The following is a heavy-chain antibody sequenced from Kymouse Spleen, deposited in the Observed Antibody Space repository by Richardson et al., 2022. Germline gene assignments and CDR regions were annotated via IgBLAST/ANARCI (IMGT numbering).Heavy chain of an antibody. CDR1: GFTFSDYY. D-gene: IGHD3-9*01. Sequence: QVQLVESGGGLVKPGGSLRLSCAASGFTFSDYYMSWIRQAPGKGLEWVSYISSSGSTIYYADSVKGRFTISRDNAKNSLYLQMNSLRAEDTAVYYCARSPFHYDILTGYYQYYFDYWGQGTLVTVSS. J-gene: IGHJ4*02. CDR2: ISSSGSTI. V-gene: IGHV3-11*01. CDR3: ARSPFHYDILTGYYQYYFDY.